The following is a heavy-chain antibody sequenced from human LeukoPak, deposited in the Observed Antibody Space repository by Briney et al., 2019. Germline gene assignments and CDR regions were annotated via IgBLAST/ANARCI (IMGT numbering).Heavy chain of an antibody. D-gene: IGHD5-18*01. CDR3: AREIQLWYLFDY. J-gene: IGHJ4*02. V-gene: IGHV3-21*01. CDR2: ISSSSSYI. CDR1: GFTFSSYG. Sequence: GGSLRLSCAASGFTFSSYGMNWVRQAPGKGLEWVSSISSSSSYIYYADSVKGRFTISRDNAKNSLYLQMNSLRAEDTAVYYCAREIQLWYLFDYWGQGTLVTVSS.